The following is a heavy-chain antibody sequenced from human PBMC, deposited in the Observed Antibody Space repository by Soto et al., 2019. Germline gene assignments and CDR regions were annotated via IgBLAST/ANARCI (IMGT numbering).Heavy chain of an antibody. J-gene: IGHJ4*02. CDR1: GFTFSSYA. CDR2: ISGSGGST. CDR3: AKVSGPSIAVAGPFDY. D-gene: IGHD6-19*01. V-gene: IGHV3-23*01. Sequence: EVQLLESRGGLVQPGGSLRLSCAASGFTFSSYAMSWVRQAPGKGLEWVSAISGSGGSTYYADSVKGRFTISRDNSKNTLYLQMNSLRAEDTAVYYCAKVSGPSIAVAGPFDYWGQGTLVTVSS.